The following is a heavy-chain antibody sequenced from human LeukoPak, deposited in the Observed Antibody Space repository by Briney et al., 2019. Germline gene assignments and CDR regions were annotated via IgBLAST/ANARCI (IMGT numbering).Heavy chain of an antibody. CDR1: GFAFWSYW. CDR2: ITEDGSEK. J-gene: IGHJ4*02. Sequence: PGGSLRLSCAASGFAFWSYWMNWVRQAPGKGLEWVANITEDGSEKYYVDSVKGRFTISRDNAKNSLYLQMNSLRAEDTAVYYCVTYYYGSGIYYEFDYRGQGTLVTVSS. D-gene: IGHD3-10*01. CDR3: VTYYYGSGIYYEFDY. V-gene: IGHV3-7*01.